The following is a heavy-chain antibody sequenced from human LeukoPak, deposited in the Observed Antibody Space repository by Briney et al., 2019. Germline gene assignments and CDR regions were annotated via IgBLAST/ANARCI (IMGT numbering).Heavy chain of an antibody. J-gene: IGHJ3*02. CDR1: GGSFSGYY. CDR3: ARGGDIVVVPAAPVAFDI. Sequence: PSETLSLTCAAYGGSFSGYYWSWLRQPPGKGLEWIGEINHSGSTNYNPSLKSRVTISVDTSKNQFSLKLSFVTAADTAVYYCARGGDIVVVPAAPVAFDIWGQGTMVTVSS. V-gene: IGHV4-34*01. CDR2: INHSGST. D-gene: IGHD2-2*01.